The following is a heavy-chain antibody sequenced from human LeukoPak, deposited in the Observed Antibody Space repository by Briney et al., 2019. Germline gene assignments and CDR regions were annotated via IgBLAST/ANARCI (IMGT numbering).Heavy chain of an antibody. V-gene: IGHV3-74*01. D-gene: IGHD1-26*01. CDR2: INSDGSST. CDR1: GFTFSSYW. CDR3: VRYSGSYHAIDY. J-gene: IGHJ4*02. Sequence: PGGSLRLSCAASGFTFSSYWMHWVRQAPGKGLVWVSRINSDGSSTSYVDSVKGRFTISRDNAENTLYLQMSSLRAEDTSLYYCVRYSGSYHAIDYWGQGTLVTVSS.